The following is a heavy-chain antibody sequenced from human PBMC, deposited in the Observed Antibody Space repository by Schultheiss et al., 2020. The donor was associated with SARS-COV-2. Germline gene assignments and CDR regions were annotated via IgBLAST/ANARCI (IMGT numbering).Heavy chain of an antibody. CDR3: ARVPGEVYSSGWYYPY. Sequence: GGSLRLSCAASGFTFSNAWMSWVRQAPGKGLEWVSSISSSSSYIYYADSVKGRFTISRDNAKNSLYLQMNSLRAEDTAVYYCARVPGEVYSSGWYYPYWGRGTLVTVSS. CDR1: GFTFSNAW. CDR2: ISSSSSYI. D-gene: IGHD6-19*01. V-gene: IGHV3-21*01. J-gene: IGHJ2*01.